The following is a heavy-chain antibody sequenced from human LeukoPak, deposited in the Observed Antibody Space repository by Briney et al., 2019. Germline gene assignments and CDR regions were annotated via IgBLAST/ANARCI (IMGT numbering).Heavy chain of an antibody. CDR2: IYHSGST. J-gene: IGHJ3*02. CDR3: ARDGLRSCTSSSCYPGEDAFDI. V-gene: IGHV4-4*02. D-gene: IGHD2-2*01. CDR1: GGSISNSAW. Sequence: SETLSLTCAVSGGSISNSAWWSWVRRPPGKGLEWIGEIYHSGSTHYNPSLKSRVTISVDKSKNQFSLKVTSVTAADTAVYYCARDGLRSCTSSSCYPGEDAFDIWGQGTMVTVSS.